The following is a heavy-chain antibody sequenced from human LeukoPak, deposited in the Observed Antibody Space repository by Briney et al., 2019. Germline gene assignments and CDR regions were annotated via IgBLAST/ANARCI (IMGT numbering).Heavy chain of an antibody. CDR2: IYYNGTT. V-gene: IGHV4-61*01. J-gene: IGHJ4*02. Sequence: SETLSLTCTVSGGSISSSSHYWSWIRQSPGRGLEWIGYIYYNGTTTYSPSLKSRAIISEDTSKKQFSLRLTSVTAADTAVYYCARAPRYGSGVTKFDFWGQGILVTVSS. D-gene: IGHD3-10*01. CDR1: GGSISSSSHY. CDR3: ARAPRYGSGVTKFDF.